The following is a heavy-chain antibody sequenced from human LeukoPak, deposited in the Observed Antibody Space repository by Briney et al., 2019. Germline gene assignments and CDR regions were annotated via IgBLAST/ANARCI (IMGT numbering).Heavy chain of an antibody. J-gene: IGHJ4*02. CDR2: INSNGSST. CDR3: ARGRSGHYFDY. Sequence: GGSLRLSCAASGFTFSNFWMHRVRQAPGKGLVWVSRINSNGSSTSYADSVKGRVTISRDNVKKTLYLQMNSLRAEDTAVYYCARGRSGHYFDYWGQGTLVTVSS. D-gene: IGHD5-12*01. CDR1: GFTFSNFW. V-gene: IGHV3-74*01.